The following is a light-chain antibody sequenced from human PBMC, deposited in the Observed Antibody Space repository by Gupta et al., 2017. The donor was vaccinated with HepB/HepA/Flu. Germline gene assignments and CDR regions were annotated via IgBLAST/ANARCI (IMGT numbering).Light chain of an antibody. CDR3: QQYGSSPGYT. J-gene: IGKJ2*01. CDR1: QSVSSSY. V-gene: IGKV3-20*01. CDR2: GAS. Sequence: ILLTQSPGTLSLSPGERATLSCRASQSVSSSYLAWYQQKPGQAPRLLIYGASSRATGIPDRFSGSGSGTDFTLTISRLEPEDFAVYYCQQYGSSPGYTFGQGTKLEIK.